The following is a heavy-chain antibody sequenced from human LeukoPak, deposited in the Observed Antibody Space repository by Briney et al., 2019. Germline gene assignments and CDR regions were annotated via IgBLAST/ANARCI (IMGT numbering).Heavy chain of an antibody. V-gene: IGHV3-23*01. CDR1: GFTFSSYA. D-gene: IGHD3-22*01. CDR3: AKMNYYDSSGYYYEDY. Sequence: GGSLRLSCAASGFTFSSYAISWVRQAPGKGLEWVSAISGSGGSTYYADSVKGRFTISRDNSKNTLYLQMNSLRAEDTAVYYCAKMNYYDSSGYYYEDYWGQGTLVTVSS. J-gene: IGHJ4*02. CDR2: ISGSGGST.